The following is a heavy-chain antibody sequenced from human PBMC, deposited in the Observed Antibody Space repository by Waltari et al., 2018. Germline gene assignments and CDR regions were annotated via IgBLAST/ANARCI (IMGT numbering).Heavy chain of an antibody. D-gene: IGHD3-3*01. V-gene: IGHV2-5*02. CDR1: GFSLRTCGVG. CDR3: AHRPDFWGGYFFDY. J-gene: IGHJ4*02. Sequence: QITLKESGPQLVKPTQTLTLTCTFSGFSLRTCGVGVGWIRQPPGKALEWLAAIYWDDDKRYSPSLKSRLTITKDTSKNQVVLTMSNMDPVDTATYYCAHRPDFWGGYFFDYWGQGSLITVSS. CDR2: IYWDDDK.